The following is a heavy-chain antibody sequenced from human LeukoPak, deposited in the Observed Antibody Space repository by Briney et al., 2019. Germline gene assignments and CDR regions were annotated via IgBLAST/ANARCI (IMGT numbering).Heavy chain of an antibody. CDR2: ISSSSSTI. V-gene: IGHV3-48*01. CDR3: AGDSYYSDSSGTYY. CDR1: GFTFSSYS. D-gene: IGHD3-22*01. Sequence: GGSLRLSCAASGFTFSSYSMNWVRQAPGKGLEWVSYISSSSSTIYYADSVKGRFTISRDNAKNSLYLQMNSLRAEDTAVYYCAGDSYYSDSSGTYYWGQGTLVTVSS. J-gene: IGHJ4*02.